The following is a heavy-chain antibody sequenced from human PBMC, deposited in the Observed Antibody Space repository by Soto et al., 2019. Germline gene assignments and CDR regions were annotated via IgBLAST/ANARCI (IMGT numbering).Heavy chain of an antibody. CDR1: GYTFTCYY. D-gene: IGHD2-15*01. CDR3: ARERCSGGSCLNAGRFEP. CDR2: INPNSGGT. J-gene: IGHJ5*02. V-gene: IGHV1-2*02. Sequence: XSVKVSCKASGYTFTCYYMHWVRQAPGQGLEWMGWINPNSGGTNYAQKFQGRVTMTRDTSISTAYMELSRLRSDDTAVYYCARERCSGGSCLNAGRFEPWGKGTLVT.